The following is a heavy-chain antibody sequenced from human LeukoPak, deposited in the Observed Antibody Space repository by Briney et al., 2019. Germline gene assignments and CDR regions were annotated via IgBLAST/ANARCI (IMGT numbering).Heavy chain of an antibody. J-gene: IGHJ4*02. Sequence: GASVKVSCKASGYTFTSYYIHLVRQAPGQGLEWMGIINPSGGGTSYAQRFQGRVTMTRDTSTSTVYMELSSLRSEDTAVYYCARGPDYYDSSGYLYYFDYWGRGTLVTVSS. D-gene: IGHD3-22*01. CDR2: INPSGGGT. CDR1: GYTFTSYY. V-gene: IGHV1-46*01. CDR3: ARGPDYYDSSGYLYYFDY.